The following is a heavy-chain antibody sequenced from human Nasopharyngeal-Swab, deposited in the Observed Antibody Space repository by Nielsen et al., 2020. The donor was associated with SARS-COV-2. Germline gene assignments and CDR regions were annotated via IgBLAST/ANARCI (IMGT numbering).Heavy chain of an antibody. CDR3: ARTPYGDYSDY. J-gene: IGHJ4*02. CDR2: IDWDDNK. CDR1: GFPLPTSEMC. D-gene: IGHD4-17*01. Sequence: SGPPLAKPTHTFTLTCTFSGFPLPTSEMCVTWIRHPQGKAWEWFALIDWDDNKYYSTSRKTRLTISKDTSKNQVVLKMTNMDPVDTATYYCARTPYGDYSDYWGQGTLVTVSS. V-gene: IGHV2-70*01.